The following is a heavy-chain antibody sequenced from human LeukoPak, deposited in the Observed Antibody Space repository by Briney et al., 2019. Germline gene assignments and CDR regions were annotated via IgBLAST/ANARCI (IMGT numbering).Heavy chain of an antibody. V-gene: IGHV4-39*01. CDR3: ASLSSSWDFVY. CDR2: IYYSGST. Sequence: PSETLSLTCTVSGGSISSSSYYWGWIRQPPGKGLEWIGSIYYSGSTYYNPSLKSRVTISVDTSKNQFSLKLSSVTAADTAVYYCASLSSSWDFVYWGQGTLVTVSS. J-gene: IGHJ4*02. CDR1: GGSISSSSYY. D-gene: IGHD6-13*01.